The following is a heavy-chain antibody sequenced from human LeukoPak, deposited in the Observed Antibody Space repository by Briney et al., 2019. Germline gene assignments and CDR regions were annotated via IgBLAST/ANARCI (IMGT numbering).Heavy chain of an antibody. V-gene: IGHV4-34*01. Sequence: PSETLSLTCAVYGGSFSGYYWSWIRQPPGKGLEWIGEINHSGSTSYNPSLKSRVTISVDTSKNQFSLKLSSVTAADTAVYYCASLYSSGWYDYYYYGMDVWGQGTTVTVSS. CDR3: ASLYSSGWYDYYYYGMDV. J-gene: IGHJ6*02. CDR2: INHSGST. CDR1: GGSFSGYY. D-gene: IGHD6-19*01.